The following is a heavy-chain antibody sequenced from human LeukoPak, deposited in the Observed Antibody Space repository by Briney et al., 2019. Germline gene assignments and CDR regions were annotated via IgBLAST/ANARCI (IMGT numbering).Heavy chain of an antibody. V-gene: IGHV4-59*12. Sequence: SETLSLTCTVSGGSISSYYWSWIRQPPGKGLEWIGYIYYSGSTNYNPSLKSRVTMAPDTTKNQFSLTLSSVTAADTAVYYCAKDPSRYIAAAGTYHYWGQGTLVTVSS. CDR1: GGSISSYY. D-gene: IGHD6-13*01. CDR2: IYYSGST. CDR3: AKDPSRYIAAAGTYHY. J-gene: IGHJ4*02.